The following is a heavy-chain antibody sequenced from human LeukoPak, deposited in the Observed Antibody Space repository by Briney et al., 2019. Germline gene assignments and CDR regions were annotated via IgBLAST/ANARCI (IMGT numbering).Heavy chain of an antibody. J-gene: IGHJ4*02. CDR1: GFTFSSYG. Sequence: GGSLRLSCAASGFTFSSYGMHWVRQAPGKGLEWVAVISYDGSNKYYADSVKGRFTISRDNSKNTLYLQMNSLRAEDTAVYYCAKDRDLTSDYYDSSGPFDYWGQGTLVTVSS. CDR2: ISYDGSNK. V-gene: IGHV3-30*18. D-gene: IGHD3-22*01. CDR3: AKDRDLTSDYYDSSGPFDY.